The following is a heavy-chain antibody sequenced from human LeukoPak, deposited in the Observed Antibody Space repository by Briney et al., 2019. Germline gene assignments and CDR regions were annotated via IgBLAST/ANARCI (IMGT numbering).Heavy chain of an antibody. Sequence: PSETLSLTCTVSGGSISSHYWSWIRQPPGKGLEWIGYIYYSGSTNYNPSLKSRVTISVDTSKNQFSLKLSSVTAADTAVYYCARVEGYCSSPSCSRPFDYWGQGTLVTVSS. D-gene: IGHD2-2*01. CDR3: ARVEGYCSSPSCSRPFDY. V-gene: IGHV4-59*11. CDR2: IYYSGST. J-gene: IGHJ4*02. CDR1: GGSISSHY.